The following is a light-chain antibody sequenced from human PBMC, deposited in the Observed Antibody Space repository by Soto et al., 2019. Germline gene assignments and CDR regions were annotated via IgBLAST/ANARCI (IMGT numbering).Light chain of an antibody. J-gene: IGLJ1*01. CDR1: RSNIGSNS. CDR2: IND. V-gene: IGLV1-44*01. CDR3: ASWDDRLKGYV. Sequence: QSVLTQPPSVSGNTGQRAIISCSGSRSNIGSNSVNWYQQLPGTAPKLLIYINDQRPSGVPDRFSGSTSGTSVSLAISGLQSEDEADYYCASWDDRLKGYVFGTGTKVTVL.